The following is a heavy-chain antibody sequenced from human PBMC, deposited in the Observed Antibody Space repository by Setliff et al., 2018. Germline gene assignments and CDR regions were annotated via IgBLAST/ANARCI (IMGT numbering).Heavy chain of an antibody. CDR3: ARHPYYYGSGTYLDNNNRWFDP. CDR1: GYSFSTCW. Sequence: RGESLKISCKGSGYSFSTCWIGWVRQMPGKGLGWMGIIYPGDSITRYSPSFQGQVTISVDKSINTAYLQWSSLRASDTAIYYCARHPYYYGSGTYLDNNNRWFDPWGQGTLVTVSS. J-gene: IGHJ5*02. D-gene: IGHD3-10*01. CDR2: IYPGDSIT. V-gene: IGHV5-51*01.